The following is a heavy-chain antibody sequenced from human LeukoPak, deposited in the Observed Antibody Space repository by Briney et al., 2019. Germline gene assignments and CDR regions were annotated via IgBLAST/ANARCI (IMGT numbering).Heavy chain of an antibody. D-gene: IGHD6-13*01. CDR1: GFTFSSYS. CDR3: ARGALAAAGTWFDP. V-gene: IGHV3-21*01. Sequence: GGSLRLSCAAPGFTFSSYSMNWVRQAPGKGLEWVSSISSSSSYIYYADSVKGRFTISRDNAKNSLYLQMNSLRAEDTAVYYCARGALAAAGTWFDPWGQGTLVTVSS. J-gene: IGHJ5*02. CDR2: ISSSSSYI.